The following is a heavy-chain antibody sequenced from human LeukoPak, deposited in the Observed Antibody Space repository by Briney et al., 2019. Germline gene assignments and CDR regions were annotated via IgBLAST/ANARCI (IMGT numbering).Heavy chain of an antibody. J-gene: IGHJ3*02. CDR3: ANSPRVGATSAFDI. CDR2: INHSGST. CDR1: GESFSGYY. D-gene: IGHD1-26*01. V-gene: IGHV4-34*01. Sequence: SETLSLTCAVYGESFSGYYWSWIRQPPGKGLEWNGEINHSGSTNYNPSLKSRVTISVDTSKNQFSLKLSSVTAADTAVYYCANSPRVGATSAFDIWGQGTMVTVSS.